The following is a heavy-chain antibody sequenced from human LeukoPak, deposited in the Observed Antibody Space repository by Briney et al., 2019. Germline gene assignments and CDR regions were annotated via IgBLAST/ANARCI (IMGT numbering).Heavy chain of an antibody. D-gene: IGHD3-22*01. CDR1: GYTFTGYY. CDR3: ASPIYHYNSSGYYPFDY. CDR2: INPNSGGT. Sequence: ASVKVSCKASGYTFTGYYMHWVRQAPGQGLEWMGWINPNSGGTNYAQKFQGRVTMTRDTSINTAYMELSSLRSEDTAVYYCASPIYHYNSSGYYPFDYWGQGTLVTVSS. J-gene: IGHJ4*02. V-gene: IGHV1-2*02.